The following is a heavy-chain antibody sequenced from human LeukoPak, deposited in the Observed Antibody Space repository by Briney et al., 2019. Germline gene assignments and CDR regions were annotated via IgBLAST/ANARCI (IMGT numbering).Heavy chain of an antibody. Sequence: SGGSLRLSCAASGFTFSSYAMHWVRQAPGKGLEWVAVTSYDGSNKYYADSVKGRFTISRDNSKNTLYLQMNSLRAEDTAVYYCARALAYCGGDCYPAVMDVWGQGTTVTVSS. D-gene: IGHD2-21*02. CDR1: GFTFSSYA. CDR2: TSYDGSNK. J-gene: IGHJ6*02. V-gene: IGHV3-30*04. CDR3: ARALAYCGGDCYPAVMDV.